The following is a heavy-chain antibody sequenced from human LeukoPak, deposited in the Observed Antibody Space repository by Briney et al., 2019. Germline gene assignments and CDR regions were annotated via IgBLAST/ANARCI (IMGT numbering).Heavy chain of an antibody. V-gene: IGHV1-46*01. CDR2: INPSGGST. D-gene: IGHD1-26*01. J-gene: IGHJ5*02. Sequence: ASVKVSCKASGYTFTSYYMHWVRQAPGQGLEWMGIINPSGGSTSYAQKFQGRVTMTRDMCTSTEYMELSSLRSEDTAVYYCARDNSVEDTAWWFDPWGQGTLVTVSS. CDR1: GYTFTSYY. CDR3: ARDNSVEDTAWWFDP.